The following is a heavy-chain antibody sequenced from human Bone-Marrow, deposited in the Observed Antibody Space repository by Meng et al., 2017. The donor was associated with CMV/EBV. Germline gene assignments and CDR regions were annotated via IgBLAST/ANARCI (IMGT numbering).Heavy chain of an antibody. Sequence: SGPTLVKPTQTLTLTCTFSGSSLSTSGMRVSWIRQPPGKALEWLARIDWDDDKFYSTSLKTRLTISKDTSKNQVVLTMTNMDPVDTATYYCARTPPIAVAGTGFDYWGQGTLVTVSS. J-gene: IGHJ4*02. D-gene: IGHD6-19*01. CDR1: GSSLSTSGMR. V-gene: IGHV2-70D*14. CDR2: IDWDDDK. CDR3: ARTPPIAVAGTGFDY.